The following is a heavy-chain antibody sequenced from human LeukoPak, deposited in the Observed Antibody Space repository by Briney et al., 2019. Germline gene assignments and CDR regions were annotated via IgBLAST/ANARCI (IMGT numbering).Heavy chain of an antibody. CDR2: TYYRSKWYN. Sequence: SQTLSLTCAISGDSVSSNSAAWNWIRQSPSRGLEWLGRTYYRSKWYNDYAVSVKSRITINPDTSKNQFSLQLNSVTPEDTAVYYCARGHYYGSGSPPLYGMDVWGQGTTVTVSS. J-gene: IGHJ6*02. D-gene: IGHD3-10*01. V-gene: IGHV6-1*01. CDR3: ARGHYYGSGSPPLYGMDV. CDR1: GDSVSSNSAA.